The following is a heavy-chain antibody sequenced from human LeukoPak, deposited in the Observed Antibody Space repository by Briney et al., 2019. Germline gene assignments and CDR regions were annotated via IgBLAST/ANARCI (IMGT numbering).Heavy chain of an antibody. CDR1: GFTFSSYA. CDR3: ARDSSIAARGRYCSGGSCYDGDYFDY. CDR2: ISYDGSNK. D-gene: IGHD2-15*01. Sequence: PGGSLRLSCAASGFTFSSYAMHWVRQAPGKGLEWVAVISYDGSNKYYADSVKGRFTISRDNSKNTLYLQMNSLRAEDTAVYYCARDSSIAARGRYCSGGSCYDGDYFDYWGQGTLVTVSS. V-gene: IGHV3-30*04. J-gene: IGHJ4*02.